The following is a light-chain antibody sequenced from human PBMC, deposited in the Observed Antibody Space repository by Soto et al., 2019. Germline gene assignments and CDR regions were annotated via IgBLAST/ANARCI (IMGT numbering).Light chain of an antibody. CDR1: QNVRDY. CDR3: QQRSAWPLT. CDR2: DAS. V-gene: IGKV3-11*01. Sequence: EIVLTQSPATLSLSPGGRATLSCRASQNVRDYLAWYQHKPGQAPRLLIHDASTRATGIPARFSASGSGTDFTLSISSLEPEDIGVYYCQQRSAWPLTFGAGTKVDIK. J-gene: IGKJ4*01.